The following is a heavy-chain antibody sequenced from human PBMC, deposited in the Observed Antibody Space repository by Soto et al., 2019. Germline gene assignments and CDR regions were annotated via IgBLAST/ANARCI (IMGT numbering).Heavy chain of an antibody. CDR3: ARAAYDILTGYYNGGAFDI. Sequence: QVQLVQSGGEVKKPGASVKVSCKASGYIFTSYGISWVRQAPGQGLEWMGWISAYNGNTNYEQNLQGRVTMTTDTSTRTAYMEERSLRSDDTAVYYCARAAYDILTGYYNGGAFDIWGQGTMVSVSS. J-gene: IGHJ3*02. V-gene: IGHV1-18*01. D-gene: IGHD3-9*01. CDR2: ISAYNGNT. CDR1: GYIFTSYG.